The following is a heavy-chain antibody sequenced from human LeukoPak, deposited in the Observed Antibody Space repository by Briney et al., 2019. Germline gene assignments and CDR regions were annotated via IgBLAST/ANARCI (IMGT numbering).Heavy chain of an antibody. CDR2: ISSSSSYI. D-gene: IGHD4-23*01. Sequence: GGSLRLSCAASGFTFSSYAMSWVRQAPGKGLEWVSSISSSSSYIYYADSVKGRFTISRDNAKNSLYLQMNSLRAEDTAVYYCAREGLYGGPMSYWGQGTLVTVSS. V-gene: IGHV3-21*01. CDR1: GFTFSSYA. J-gene: IGHJ4*02. CDR3: AREGLYGGPMSY.